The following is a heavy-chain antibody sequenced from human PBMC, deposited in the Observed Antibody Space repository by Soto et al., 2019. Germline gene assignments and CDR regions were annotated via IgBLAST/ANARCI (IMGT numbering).Heavy chain of an antibody. D-gene: IGHD2-21*02. CDR3: ARDSVAGYGDAQLGGYYYGMDV. J-gene: IGHJ6*02. CDR1: GLTVSNNY. V-gene: IGHV3-66*01. Sequence: PGGSLRLSCAASGLTVSNNYMSWVRQAPGKGLEWVSVTYSGGRTYYADSVKGRFTISRDNSKNTLYLQMNNLRADDTAVYYCARDSVAGYGDAQLGGYYYGMDVWGQGTTVTVSS. CDR2: TYSGGRT.